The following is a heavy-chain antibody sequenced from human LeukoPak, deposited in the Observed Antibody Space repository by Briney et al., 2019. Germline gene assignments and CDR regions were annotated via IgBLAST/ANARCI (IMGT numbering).Heavy chain of an antibody. CDR1: GFSRTTSGVA. D-gene: IGHD6-19*01. CDR2: IYWGDDK. Sequence: ESGPTLVYPTQTLTLTCTFSGFSRTTSGVAVGWIRQPPGKALGWLTLIYWGDDKRHSPSLKSRLTVTKDTSKNQVVLTVTNMDPVDTATYYCAYKAPTGWYQAWGQGTLVTVSS. J-gene: IGHJ4*02. V-gene: IGHV2-5*02. CDR3: AYKAPTGWYQA.